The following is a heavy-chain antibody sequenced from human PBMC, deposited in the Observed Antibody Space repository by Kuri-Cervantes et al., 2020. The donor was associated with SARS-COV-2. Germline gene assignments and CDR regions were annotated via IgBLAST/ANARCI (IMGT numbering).Heavy chain of an antibody. V-gene: IGHV2-70*01. J-gene: IGHJ5*02. CDR2: IDWDDDK. D-gene: IGHD3-16*01. CDR3: ARIHGAWGDSNWFDP. Sequence: SGPTLVKPTQTLTLTCTFSGFSLSTSGMCVSWIRQPPGKALEWLALIDWDDDKYYSTSLKSRLTISKDTSKSQVVLTMTNMDPVDTATYYCARIHGAWGDSNWFDPWGQGTLVTVSS. CDR1: GFSLSTSGMC.